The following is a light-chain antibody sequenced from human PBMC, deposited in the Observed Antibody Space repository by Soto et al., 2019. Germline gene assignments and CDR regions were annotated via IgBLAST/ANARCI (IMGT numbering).Light chain of an antibody. CDR2: EGT. CDR1: STDIGNYNF. J-gene: IGLJ3*02. V-gene: IGLV2-23*01. Sequence: QSALTQPASVSGSPGQSITISCTGTSTDIGNYNFVSWYQQHPGKAPEVVIYEGTQRPSGVSNRFSGSKSGNTASLTISGLQAEDEAVYYCFSYAGRSDGVFGGGTKLTVL. CDR3: FSYAGRSDGV.